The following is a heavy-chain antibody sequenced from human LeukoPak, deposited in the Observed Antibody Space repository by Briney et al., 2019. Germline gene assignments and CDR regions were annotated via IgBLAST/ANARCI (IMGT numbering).Heavy chain of an antibody. J-gene: IGHJ6*02. CDR1: GGSISSYY. CDR2: IYYSGST. Sequence: PSETLSLTCTVSGGSISSYYWSWIRQPPGKGLEWIASIYYSGSTYYNPSLEGRVAISVDASKNQFSLKLNSVTAADTAVYYCASQPRGAEVTYYYYGMDVWGQGTTVTVSS. V-gene: IGHV4-39*01. D-gene: IGHD5-18*01. CDR3: ASQPRGAEVTYYYYGMDV.